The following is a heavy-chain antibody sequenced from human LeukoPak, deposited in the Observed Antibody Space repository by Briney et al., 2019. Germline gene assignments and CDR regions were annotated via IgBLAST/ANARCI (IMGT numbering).Heavy chain of an antibody. J-gene: IGHJ4*02. CDR2: IIPIFGTA. CDR1: GYTFASYG. CDR3: ASGGYYYYFDY. Sequence: SVKVSCKASGYTFASYGISWVRQAPGQGLEWMGGIIPIFGTANYAQKFQGRVTITADESTSTAYMELSSLRSEDTAVYYCASGGYYYYFDYWGQGTLVTVSS. D-gene: IGHD3-22*01. V-gene: IGHV1-69*13.